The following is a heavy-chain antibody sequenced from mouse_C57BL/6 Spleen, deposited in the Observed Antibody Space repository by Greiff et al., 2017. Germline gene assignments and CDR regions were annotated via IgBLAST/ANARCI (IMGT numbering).Heavy chain of an antibody. CDR2: ISDGGSYT. V-gene: IGHV5-4*01. Sequence: DVMLVESGGGLVKPGGSLKLSCAASGFTFSSYAMSWVRQTPEKRLEWVATISDGGSYTYYPDNVKGRFTISRDNAKNNLYLQMSHLKSEDTAMYYCARDDSSGLDYWGQGTTLTVSS. J-gene: IGHJ2*01. D-gene: IGHD3-2*02. CDR3: ARDDSSGLDY. CDR1: GFTFSSYA.